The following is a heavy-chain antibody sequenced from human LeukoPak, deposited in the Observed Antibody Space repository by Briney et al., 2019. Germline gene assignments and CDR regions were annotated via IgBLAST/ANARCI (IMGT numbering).Heavy chain of an antibody. CDR3: ARGGRDYSSTSCYVLN. J-gene: IGHJ4*02. V-gene: IGHV3-30-3*01. D-gene: IGHD2-2*01. CDR2: ISYDGSDK. CDR1: GFTFSNYP. Sequence: GGSLRLSCAASGFTFSNYPMHWVRQAPGKGLQWVALISYDGSDKYYADSVKGRFTISRDNSKNTLYLQMNSLRAEDPAMYYCARGGRDYSSTSCYVLNWGQGTLVTVSS.